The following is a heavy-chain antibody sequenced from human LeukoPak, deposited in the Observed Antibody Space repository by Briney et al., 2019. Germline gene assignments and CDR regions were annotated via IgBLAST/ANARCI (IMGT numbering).Heavy chain of an antibody. CDR2: INPNSGGT. Sequence: ASVKVSCKASGYTFTGYYMHWVRQAPGQGLEWMGWINPNSGGTNYAQKFQGRVTMTRDTSISTAYMELSRLRSDDTAVYYCARDRGVGAPVDYWGQGTLVTVSS. CDR3: ARDRGVGAPVDY. CDR1: GYTFTGYY. D-gene: IGHD1-26*01. V-gene: IGHV1-2*02. J-gene: IGHJ4*02.